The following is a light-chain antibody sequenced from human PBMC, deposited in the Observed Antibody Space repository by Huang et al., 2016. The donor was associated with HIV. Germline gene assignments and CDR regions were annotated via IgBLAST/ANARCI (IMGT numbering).Light chain of an antibody. CDR1: QGISSY. Sequence: IQLTQSPSSLSASVGDRVVITCRAGQGISSYLAWYQQKPGKPPRLLIYGASALEGGFPGRFSGSESGTEFTLTISSLQPDDFATYFCQKYDSYPWTFGQGTKVEIK. J-gene: IGKJ1*01. V-gene: IGKV1-13*02. CDR3: QKYDSYPWT. CDR2: GAS.